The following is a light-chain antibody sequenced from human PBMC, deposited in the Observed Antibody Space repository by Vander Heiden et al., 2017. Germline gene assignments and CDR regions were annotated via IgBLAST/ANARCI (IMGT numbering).Light chain of an antibody. CDR3: QQYNNWPIYT. CDR2: GAS. J-gene: IGKJ2*01. V-gene: IGKV3-15*01. CDR1: QSVNSN. Sequence: EIVVPQSPAPLSVSPGERATLSCRASQSVNSNLAWYQQKPGQPPRLLIYGASTRATGIPARFSGGGSGTEFTLTISSLQSEDFAVYYCQQYNNWPIYTFGQGTKLEIK.